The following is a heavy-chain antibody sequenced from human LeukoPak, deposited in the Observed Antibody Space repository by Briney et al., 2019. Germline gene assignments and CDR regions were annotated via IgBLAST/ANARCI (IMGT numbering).Heavy chain of an antibody. V-gene: IGHV4-34*01. CDR2: INHSGST. CDR3: ARGFEQLVSFYYYGMDV. D-gene: IGHD6-13*01. CDR1: GGSFSGYY. J-gene: IGHJ6*02. Sequence: PSETLSLTCAVYGGSFSGYYWNWIRQPPGKGLEWIGEINHSGSTNYNPSLKSRVTISVDTSKNQFSLKLSSVTAADTAVYYCARGFEQLVSFYYYGMDVWGQGTTVTVSS.